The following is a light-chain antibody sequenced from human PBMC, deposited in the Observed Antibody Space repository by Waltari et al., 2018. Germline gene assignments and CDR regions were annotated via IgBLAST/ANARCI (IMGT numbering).Light chain of an antibody. CDR3: QQSYSTPLT. CDR1: QSISSY. CDR2: AAS. J-gene: IGKJ4*01. Sequence: DLQMTQSPSSLSASVGDRVTITCRASQSISSYLNGYQQKPGNAPKLLIYAASSLQSGVPSRFSGSGSGTDFTLTISSLQPEDFATYYCQQSYSTPLTFGGGTKVEIK. V-gene: IGKV1-39*01.